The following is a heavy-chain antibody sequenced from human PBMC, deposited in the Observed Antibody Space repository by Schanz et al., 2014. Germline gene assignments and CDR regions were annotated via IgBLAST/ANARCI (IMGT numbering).Heavy chain of an antibody. CDR1: GFTVTSYY. J-gene: IGHJ3*02. CDR3: ARDGAGRAPDAFDI. Sequence: MQLVESGGGLIQPGGSLRLSCAASGFTVTSYYMSWIRQAPGKGLEWVSYISSDNNYAYYADSMRGRFTISRDNAKNSLYLQMNSLRAEDTAVYYCARDGAGRAPDAFDIWGQGTMVTVSS. CDR2: ISSDNNYA. D-gene: IGHD1-26*01. V-gene: IGHV3-11*06.